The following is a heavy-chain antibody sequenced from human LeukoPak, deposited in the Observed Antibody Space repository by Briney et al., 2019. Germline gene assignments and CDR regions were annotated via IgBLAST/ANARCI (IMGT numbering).Heavy chain of an antibody. CDR3: ARGPYYDRYFDL. D-gene: IGHD3-22*01. CDR2: IYHSGST. J-gene: IGHJ2*01. CDR1: GGSISSYY. Sequence: SETLSLTCTVSGGSISSYYWSWIWQPPGKGLEWIGYIYHSGSTYYNPSLKSRVTISVDRSKNQFSLKLRSVTAADTAVYYCARGPYYDRYFDLWGRGTLVTVSS. V-gene: IGHV4-59*12.